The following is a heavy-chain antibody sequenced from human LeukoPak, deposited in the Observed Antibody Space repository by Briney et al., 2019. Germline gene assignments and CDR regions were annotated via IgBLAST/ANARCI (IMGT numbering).Heavy chain of an antibody. Sequence: ASVKVSCKASGYTFTGYYMHWVRQAPGQGLEWMGWINPNSGGTNYAQKFQGRVTMTRDTSISTAYMELSRLRSDDTAVYYCARESTAAGFLDYWGQGTLVTVSS. D-gene: IGHD6-13*01. CDR3: ARESTAAGFLDY. CDR2: INPNSGGT. J-gene: IGHJ4*02. CDR1: GYTFTGYY. V-gene: IGHV1-2*02.